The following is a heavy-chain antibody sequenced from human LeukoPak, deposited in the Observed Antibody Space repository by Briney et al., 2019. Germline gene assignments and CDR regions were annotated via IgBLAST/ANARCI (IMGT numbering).Heavy chain of an antibody. D-gene: IGHD2-21*02. CDR1: GFTFSSYA. CDR2: ISGSGGST. Sequence: PGGSLRLSCAASGFTFSSYATSWVRQAPGKGLEWVSAISGSGGSTYYADSVKGRFTISRDNSKNTLYLQTNSLRAEDTAVYYCAKARVVVTAIPPYYFDYWGQGTLVTVSS. V-gene: IGHV3-23*01. J-gene: IGHJ4*02. CDR3: AKARVVVTAIPPYYFDY.